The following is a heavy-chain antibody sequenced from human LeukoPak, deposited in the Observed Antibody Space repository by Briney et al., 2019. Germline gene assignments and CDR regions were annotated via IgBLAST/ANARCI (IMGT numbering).Heavy chain of an antibody. D-gene: IGHD3-9*01. Sequence: SETLSLTRAVYGGSFSGYYWSWICQPPGKGLEWIGEINHSGSTNYNPSLKSRVTISVDTSKNQFSLKLGSVTAADTAVYYCARDTPGGYDILTGSYYYYYMDVWGKGTTVTVSS. J-gene: IGHJ6*03. CDR2: INHSGST. CDR3: ARDTPGGYDILTGSYYYYYMDV. CDR1: GGSFSGYY. V-gene: IGHV4-34*01.